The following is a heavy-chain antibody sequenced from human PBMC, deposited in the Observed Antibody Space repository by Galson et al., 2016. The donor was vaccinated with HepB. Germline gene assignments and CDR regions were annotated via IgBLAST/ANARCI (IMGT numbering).Heavy chain of an antibody. V-gene: IGHV3-7*03. CDR1: GFTFSNYA. J-gene: IGHJ4*02. D-gene: IGHD2-21*02. CDR3: ATSTEEY. Sequence: SLRLSCATSGFTFSNYAMTWVRQAPGKGLEWVANIKQDGSEKYYVDSVKGRFTISRDNAKKSLYLQMNSLRAEDTAVYYCATSTEEYWGQGTLVTVSS. CDR2: IKQDGSEK.